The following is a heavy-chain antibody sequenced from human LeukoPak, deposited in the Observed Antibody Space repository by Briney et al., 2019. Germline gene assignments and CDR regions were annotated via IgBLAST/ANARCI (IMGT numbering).Heavy chain of an antibody. CDR2: IKQDGSEK. CDR3: ARDKTTRLLFLNYYYGMDV. J-gene: IGHJ6*02. D-gene: IGHD2-21*02. CDR1: GFTFSSYW. V-gene: IGHV3-7*01. Sequence: GGSLRLSCAASGFTFSSYWMSWVRQAPGKGLEWVANIKQDGSEKYYVDSVKGRFTISRDNAKNSLYLQMDSLRAEDTDVYYCARDKTTRLLFLNYYYGMDVWGQGTTVTVSS.